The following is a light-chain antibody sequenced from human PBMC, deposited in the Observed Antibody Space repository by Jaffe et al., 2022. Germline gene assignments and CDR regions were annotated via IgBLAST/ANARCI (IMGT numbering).Light chain of an antibody. CDR3: AAWDDTLNGREV. J-gene: IGLJ1*01. CDR1: SSNIGSNT. CDR2: TND. Sequence: QSVLTQPPSASGTPGQRVTISCSGSSSNIGSNTVNWYRQLPGTAPQLLIYTNDQRPSGVPDRFSASKSGTSASLAISGLQSEDEADYYCAAWDDTLNGREVFGTGTKVTVV. V-gene: IGLV1-44*01.